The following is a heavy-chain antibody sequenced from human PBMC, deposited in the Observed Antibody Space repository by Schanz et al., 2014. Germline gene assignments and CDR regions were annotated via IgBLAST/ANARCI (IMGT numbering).Heavy chain of an antibody. D-gene: IGHD3-3*01. J-gene: IGHJ4*02. CDR3: ARDLLVSHYDFWSGNDY. Sequence: EVQLLESGGGLVQPEGSLRLSCAASGFTFSNYAMGWVRQTPGKGLEWVSTLSGSGAGTFYADSVKGRFTISRDNSKNTLYLQMNSLRADDTAVYYCARDLLVSHYDFWSGNDYWGQGTLVTVSS. V-gene: IGHV3-23*01. CDR1: GFTFSNYA. CDR2: LSGSGAGT.